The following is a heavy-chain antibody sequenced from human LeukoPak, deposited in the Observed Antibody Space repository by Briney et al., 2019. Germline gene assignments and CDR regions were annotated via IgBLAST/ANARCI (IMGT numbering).Heavy chain of an antibody. J-gene: IGHJ6*02. D-gene: IGHD3-10*01. CDR1: GFTFSSYG. CDR3: ARDHLASGSGSYTYYYYGMDV. CDR2: IWYDGSNK. Sequence: GGSLRLSCAASGFTFSSYGMHWVRQAPGKGLEWVAVIWYDGSNKYYADSVKGRFTIFRDNSKNTLYLQMNSLRAEDTAVYYCARDHLASGSGSYTYYYYGMDVWGQGTTVTVSS. V-gene: IGHV3-33*01.